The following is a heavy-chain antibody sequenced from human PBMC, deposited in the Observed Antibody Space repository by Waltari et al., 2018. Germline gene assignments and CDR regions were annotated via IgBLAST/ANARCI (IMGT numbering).Heavy chain of an antibody. V-gene: IGHV4-38-2*02. Sequence: QVQLQESGPGLVKPSETLSLTCTVSGYSISSGYYWGWIRQPPGKGLEWIGSIYHSGSNYYNPSLKSRVTISVDTSKNQFSLKLSSVTAADTAVYYCARDCVLAVAGTEYNWFDPWGQGTLVTVSS. CDR1: GYSISSGYY. CDR2: IYHSGSN. D-gene: IGHD6-19*01. J-gene: IGHJ5*02. CDR3: ARDCVLAVAGTEYNWFDP.